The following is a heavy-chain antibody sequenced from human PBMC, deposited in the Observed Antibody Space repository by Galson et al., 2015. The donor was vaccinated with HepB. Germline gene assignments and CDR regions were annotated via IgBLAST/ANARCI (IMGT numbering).Heavy chain of an antibody. D-gene: IGHD3-22*01. V-gene: IGHV1-18*01. Sequence: SVKVSCKASGSTFTSYGFNWVRQAPGQGLEWMGCINTYNGDTNFAQKFQGRVTMTTDTSASTAYMELRSLRSDDTATYFCAGDPHYSGYYRSWGQGTLVTVSS. CDR1: GSTFTSYG. J-gene: IGHJ5*02. CDR2: INTYNGDT. CDR3: AGDPHYSGYYRS.